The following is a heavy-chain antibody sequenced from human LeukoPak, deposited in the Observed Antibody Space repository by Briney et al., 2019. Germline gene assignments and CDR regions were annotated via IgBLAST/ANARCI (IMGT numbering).Heavy chain of an antibody. J-gene: IGHJ4*02. CDR2: ISAYNGNA. Sequence: ASVKVSCKASGYTFTSYGISWMRQAPGQGLEWMGWISAYNGNANYAQKLQGRVTMTTDTSTSTAYMELRTLRSDDTAVYYCARDFRSGSYFPGDYWGQGTLVTVSS. D-gene: IGHD3-10*01. V-gene: IGHV1-18*01. CDR1: GYTFTSYG. CDR3: ARDFRSGSYFPGDY.